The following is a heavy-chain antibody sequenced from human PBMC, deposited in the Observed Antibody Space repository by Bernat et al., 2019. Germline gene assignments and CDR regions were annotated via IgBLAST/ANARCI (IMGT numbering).Heavy chain of an antibody. Sequence: EVQLVESGGGLVQPGGSLRLSCSASGFTFRGYWMTWVRQAPGKGLECVANIKEDGSDKYYVDSVKGRFTISRDNAQNSLYLQMNSLRVEDTAVYYCARRRGRASLDSWGQGTLITVSS. D-gene: IGHD3-10*01. V-gene: IGHV3-7*03. CDR2: IKEDGSDK. CDR3: ARRRGRASLDS. J-gene: IGHJ4*02. CDR1: GFTFRGYW.